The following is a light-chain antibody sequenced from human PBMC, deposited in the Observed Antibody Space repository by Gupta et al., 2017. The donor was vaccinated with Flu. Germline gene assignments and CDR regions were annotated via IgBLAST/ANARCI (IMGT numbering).Light chain of an antibody. CDR3: QQSYSTPLYT. CDR2: EAS. Sequence: DIEMTQSPSSLSASVGDRVTITCRASQTISTYLNWYQQKPGKAPKLLIYEASTLQSGVPSSFRGSGSGTDFTLTISSLQLDDFATYYCQQSYSTPLYTFGQGTKLE. V-gene: IGKV1-39*01. CDR1: QTISTY. J-gene: IGKJ2*01.